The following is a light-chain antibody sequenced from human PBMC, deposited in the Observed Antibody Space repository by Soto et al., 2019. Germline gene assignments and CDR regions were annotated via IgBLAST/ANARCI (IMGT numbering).Light chain of an antibody. V-gene: IGKV3-20*01. J-gene: IGKJ1*01. CDR3: HHYGNTPRT. Sequence: EIVLTQSPGTLSLSPGERATLSCRASQSVGSSYLAWYQRKPGQAPRLLIYGASSMATGIPDRFSGSGSGTDFTLTISSLEPEDFALYYCHHYGNTPRTFGQGTKVEIK. CDR1: QSVGSSY. CDR2: GAS.